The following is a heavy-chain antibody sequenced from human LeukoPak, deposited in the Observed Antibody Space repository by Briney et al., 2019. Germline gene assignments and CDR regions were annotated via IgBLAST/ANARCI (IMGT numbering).Heavy chain of an antibody. D-gene: IGHD1-26*01. Sequence: TGGSLRLSCAASGFTVGISYMGGVRQAPGEGLEWVSVIYSGGSTYYADSMKGRFTLSSDNSKNTLYLQMNSLSAEDTAVYSCARLSGSYSEADYWGQGTLVTVSS. J-gene: IGHJ4*02. V-gene: IGHV3-53*01. CDR1: GFTVGISY. CDR3: ARLSGSYSEADY. CDR2: IYSGGST.